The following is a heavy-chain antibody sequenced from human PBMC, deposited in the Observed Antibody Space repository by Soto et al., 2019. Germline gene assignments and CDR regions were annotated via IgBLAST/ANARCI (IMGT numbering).Heavy chain of an antibody. J-gene: IGHJ4*02. CDR3: ARRPRRVSGYYGYLDY. D-gene: IGHD3-22*01. V-gene: IGHV1-69*13. CDR1: GGTFSSYA. Sequence: GASVKVSCKASGGTFSSYAISWVRQAPGQGLEWMGGIIPIFGTANYAQKFQGRVTITADESTSTAYMELSSLRSEDTAVYYCARRPRRVSGYYGYLDYWGQGTLVTVSS. CDR2: IIPIFGTA.